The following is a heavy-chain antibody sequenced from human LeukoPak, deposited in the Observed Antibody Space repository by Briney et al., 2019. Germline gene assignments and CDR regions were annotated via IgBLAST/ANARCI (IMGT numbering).Heavy chain of an antibody. CDR3: ARFRYSGYERDY. CDR2: IYYSGST. CDR1: GGSVSSGSYY. J-gene: IGHJ4*02. V-gene: IGHV4-61*01. D-gene: IGHD5-12*01. Sequence: SETLSFTCTVSGGSVSSGSYYWSWIRQPPGKGLEWIGYIYYSGSTNYNPSLKSRVTISVDTSKNQFSLKLSSVTAADTAVYYCARFRYSGYERDYWGQGTLVTVSS.